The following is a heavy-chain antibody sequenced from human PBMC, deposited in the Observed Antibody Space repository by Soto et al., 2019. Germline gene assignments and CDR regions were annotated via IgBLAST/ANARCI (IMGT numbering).Heavy chain of an antibody. D-gene: IGHD1-26*01. V-gene: IGHV1-18*01. CDR2: ISGYNGDT. CDR3: ARDIVGGTWSFDY. Sequence: ASVKVSCKASGYTFTRYGISWVRRAPGQGLEWMGWISGYNGDTNYAQKFQGRVTMTVDTSTTTAFMELTSLTSDDRAVYYCARDIVGGTWSFDYWGQGTLVTVPS. J-gene: IGHJ4*02. CDR1: GYTFTRYG.